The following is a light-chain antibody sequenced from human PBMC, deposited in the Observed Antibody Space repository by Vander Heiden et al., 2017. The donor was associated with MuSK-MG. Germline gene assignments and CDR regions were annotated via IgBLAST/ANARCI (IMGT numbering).Light chain of an antibody. J-gene: IGLJ2*01. CDR3: TSYSGSDTLV. V-gene: IGLV2-14*03. CDR1: SSDVGGYNY. Sequence: PGQSITISCTGTSSDVGGYNYVSWYQQHPGKAPKLMIYDLTNRPSGVSNRFSGSKSGNTASLTISGLQAEDEADYYCTSYSGSDTLVFGGGTKLTVL. CDR2: DLT.